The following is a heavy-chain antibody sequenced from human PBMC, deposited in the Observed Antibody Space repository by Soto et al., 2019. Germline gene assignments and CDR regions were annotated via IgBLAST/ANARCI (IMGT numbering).Heavy chain of an antibody. CDR1: GGSISSSSYC. CDR3: ARLPDRYCSGGSCYLFDY. CDR2: IYYSGST. V-gene: IGHV4-39*01. J-gene: IGHJ4*02. Sequence: SETLSLTCSVSGGSISSSSYCWGWIRQPPGKGLEWIGSIYYSGSTYYNPSLKSRVTISVDTSKNQFSLKLSSVTAADTAVYYCARLPDRYCSGGSCYLFDYWGQGTLVTVSS. D-gene: IGHD2-15*01.